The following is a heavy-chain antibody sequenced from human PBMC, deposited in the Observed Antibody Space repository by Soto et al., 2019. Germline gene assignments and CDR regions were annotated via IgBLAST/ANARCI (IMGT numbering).Heavy chain of an antibody. V-gene: IGHV4-59*01. Sequence: SETLSLTCTVSGGSISSYYWSWIRQPPGKGLEWIGYIYYSGSTNYNPSLKSRVTISVDTSKNQFSLKLSPVTAADTAVYYCARGGLGSGVSKGYYGMDVWGQGTTVTVSS. D-gene: IGHD3-10*01. CDR1: GGSISSYY. J-gene: IGHJ6*02. CDR3: ARGGLGSGVSKGYYGMDV. CDR2: IYYSGST.